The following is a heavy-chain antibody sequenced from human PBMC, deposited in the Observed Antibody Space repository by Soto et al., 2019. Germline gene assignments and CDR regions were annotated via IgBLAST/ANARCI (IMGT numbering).Heavy chain of an antibody. CDR2: IYSGGST. V-gene: IGHV3-66*01. CDR1: GFTISSIY. D-gene: IGHD2-2*01. Sequence: PGGSMRLSNAASGFTISSIYMILVRPAPGKGLEWVSVIYSGGSTYYADSVKGRFTISRDNSKNTPYLQMNSLKTEDTAVYYCTTDRDIVVVPAALDAFDIRGQGTMVTVSS. J-gene: IGHJ3*02. CDR3: TTDRDIVVVPAALDAFDI.